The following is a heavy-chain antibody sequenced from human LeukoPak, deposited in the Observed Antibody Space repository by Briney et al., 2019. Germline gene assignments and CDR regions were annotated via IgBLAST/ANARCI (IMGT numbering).Heavy chain of an antibody. D-gene: IGHD2-15*01. Sequence: PGGSLRLSCAASGLTFDDYDMIWVRQAPGKGLEWVSDINWNGGSTGYADSVKGRFTISRDNAKNSLYLQMNSLRAEDTALYYCPGGGGWYWGQGTLVTVSS. CDR2: INWNGGST. V-gene: IGHV3-20*04. CDR1: GLTFDDYD. J-gene: IGHJ4*02. CDR3: PGGGGWY.